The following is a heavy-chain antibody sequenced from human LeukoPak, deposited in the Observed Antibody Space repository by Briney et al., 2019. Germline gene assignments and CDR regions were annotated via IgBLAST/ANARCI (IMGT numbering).Heavy chain of an antibody. CDR1: GGTFSSYA. V-gene: IGHV1-69*01. D-gene: IGHD2-2*01. Sequence: ASVKVSCKASGGTFSSYAISWVRQAPGQGLEWMGGIIPIFGTANYAQKFQGRVTITADESTSTAYMELSSLRSEDTAVYYCARDGDPIVVVPAALEPWGQGNLVTVSS. CDR3: ARDGDPIVVVPAALEP. CDR2: IIPIFGTA. J-gene: IGHJ5*02.